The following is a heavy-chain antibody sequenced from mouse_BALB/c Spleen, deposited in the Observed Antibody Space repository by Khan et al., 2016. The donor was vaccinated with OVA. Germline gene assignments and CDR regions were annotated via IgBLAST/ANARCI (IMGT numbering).Heavy chain of an antibody. CDR3: ASHNYGPFAY. CDR1: GFTFSNYA. V-gene: IGHV5-6*01. J-gene: IGHJ3*01. CDR2: ISTGGDYI. Sequence: EVQLVESGGDLVKPGGSLKLSCAASGFTFSNYAMSWVRQTPDKRLEWVATISTGGDYIYYPDSVKGRFTISRDNATNTLYLQMSSLRHEDTAMYYCASHNYGPFAYWGQGTLVTVSA. D-gene: IGHD1-1*01.